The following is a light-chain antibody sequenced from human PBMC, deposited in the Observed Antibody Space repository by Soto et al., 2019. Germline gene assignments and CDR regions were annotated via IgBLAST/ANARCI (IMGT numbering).Light chain of an antibody. CDR1: QSVSNNY. V-gene: IGKV3-20*01. J-gene: IGKJ1*01. CDR2: GAS. Sequence: EIVSTQSQGTLSLSPGERATLSCRASQSVSNNYLAWYQRKPGQAPRLLIYGASSRATDIPTRFSGSGSGTDFTLTITRLEPEDFAVYYCQQYGSSPPTFGQGTKVEIK. CDR3: QQYGSSPPT.